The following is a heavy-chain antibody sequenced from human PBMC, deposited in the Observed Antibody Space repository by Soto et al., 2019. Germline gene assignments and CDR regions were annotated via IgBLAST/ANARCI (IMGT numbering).Heavy chain of an antibody. CDR2: INHSGST. CDR1: GGSFSGYY. D-gene: IGHD4-17*01. Sequence: PSETLSLTCAVYGGSFSGYYWSWIRQPPGKGLEWIGEINHSGSTNYNPSLKSRVTISVDTSKNQFSLKLSPVTAADTAVYYCARVTVTNYFDYWGQGTLVTVSS. V-gene: IGHV4-34*01. CDR3: ARVTVTNYFDY. J-gene: IGHJ4*02.